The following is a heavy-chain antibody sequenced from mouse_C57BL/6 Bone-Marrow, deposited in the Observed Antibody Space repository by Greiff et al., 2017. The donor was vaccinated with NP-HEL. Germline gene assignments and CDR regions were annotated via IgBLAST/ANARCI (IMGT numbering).Heavy chain of an antibody. CDR1: GYTFTDYY. J-gene: IGHJ2*01. Sequence: VKLVESGAELVRPGASVKLSCKASGYTFTDYYINWVKQRPGQGLEWIARIYPGSGNTYYNEKFKGKATLTAEKSSSTAYMQLSSLTSEDSAVYFCARDGSIDYWGQGTTLTVSS. V-gene: IGHV1-76*01. D-gene: IGHD2-3*01. CDR2: IYPGSGNT. CDR3: ARDGSIDY.